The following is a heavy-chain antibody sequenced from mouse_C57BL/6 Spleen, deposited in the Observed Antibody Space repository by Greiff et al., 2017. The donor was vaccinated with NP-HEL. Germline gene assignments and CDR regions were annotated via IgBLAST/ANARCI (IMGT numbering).Heavy chain of an antibody. J-gene: IGHJ3*01. CDR3: ARTEDSSGSWFAY. D-gene: IGHD3-2*02. V-gene: IGHV1-76*01. Sequence: LQESGAELVRPGASVKLSCKASGYTFTDYYINWVKQRPGQGLEWIARIYPGSGNTYYNEKFKGKATLTAEKSSSTAYMQLSSLTSEDSAVYFCARTEDSSGSWFAYWGQGTLVTVSA. CDR2: IYPGSGNT. CDR1: GYTFTDYY.